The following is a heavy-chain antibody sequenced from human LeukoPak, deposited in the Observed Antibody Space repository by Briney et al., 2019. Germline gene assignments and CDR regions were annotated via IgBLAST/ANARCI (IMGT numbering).Heavy chain of an antibody. Sequence: PGGSLRLSCAASGFTFSSHAMHWVRQAPGKGLEWVSYISSSGSTIYYADSVKGRFTISRDNAKNSLYLQMNSLRAEDTAVYYCAREYYDFWSGYYYYYYGMDVWGQGTTVTVSS. CDR2: ISSSGSTI. CDR3: AREYYDFWSGYYYYYYGMDV. D-gene: IGHD3-3*01. CDR1: GFTFSSHA. J-gene: IGHJ6*02. V-gene: IGHV3-48*04.